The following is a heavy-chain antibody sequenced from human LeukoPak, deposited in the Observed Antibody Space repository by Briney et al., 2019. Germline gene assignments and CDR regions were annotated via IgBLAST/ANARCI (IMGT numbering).Heavy chain of an antibody. J-gene: IGHJ3*02. V-gene: IGHV4-30-4*08. CDR1: GGSISSGDYY. CDR3: AREVVVVPAATIFRDAFVI. CDR2: IYYSGST. Sequence: SQTLSLTCTVSGGSISSGDYYWSWIRQPPGKGLEWIGYIYYSGSTYYNPSLKSRVTISVDTSKNQFSLKLSSVTAADTAVYYCAREVVVVPAATIFRDAFVIRGQGTMVTVSS. D-gene: IGHD2-2*01.